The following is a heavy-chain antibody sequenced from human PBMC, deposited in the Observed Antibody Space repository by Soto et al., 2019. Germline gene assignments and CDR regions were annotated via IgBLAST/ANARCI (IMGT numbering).Heavy chain of an antibody. CDR3: VIYPSEFRRIIVALSVRYVLP. CDR2: INSDGSST. V-gene: IGHV3-74*01. J-gene: IGHJ5*02. D-gene: IGHD6-6*01. CDR1: GGKPRRYW. Sequence: EALRDSNGGSGGKPRRYWMHWGRQAPEKRMVWVSRINSDGSSTSYAASVKARFTISRHNAKTTLYLPLNSRRAEYTAVYHSVIYPSEFRRIIVALSVRYVLPWG.